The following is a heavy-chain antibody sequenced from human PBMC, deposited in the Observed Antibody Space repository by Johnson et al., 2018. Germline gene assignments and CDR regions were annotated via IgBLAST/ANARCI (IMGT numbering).Heavy chain of an antibody. J-gene: IGHJ6*03. CDR3: ARDAGGDHVDYYYMDG. CDR1: GGTFSSYT. Sequence: QVQLVESGAEVKKPGSSVKVSCKASGGTFSSYTISWVRQAPGQGLEWMGRIIPILGIANYAQRFQGRVTIPADKSTTTAYMELSSLRSEDTAVYYCARDAGGDHVDYYYMDGWGKGTTVTVSS. D-gene: IGHD2-21*02. CDR2: IIPILGIA. V-gene: IGHV1-69*09.